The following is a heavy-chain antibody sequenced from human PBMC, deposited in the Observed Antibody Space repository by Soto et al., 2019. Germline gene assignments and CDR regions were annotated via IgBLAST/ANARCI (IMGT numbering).Heavy chain of an antibody. J-gene: IGHJ6*02. D-gene: IGHD6-19*01. CDR3: AGPRDYSSGYPYYYGMDV. CDR1: RYSFTSYW. V-gene: IGHV5-51*01. CDR2: IYPGDSDT. Sequence: PGESLKISCKGSRYSFTSYWIGWVRQMPGKGLEWMGIIYPGDSDTRYSPSFQGQVTISADKSISTAYLQWSSLKASDTAMYYCAGPRDYSSGYPYYYGMDVWGQGTTVTVSS.